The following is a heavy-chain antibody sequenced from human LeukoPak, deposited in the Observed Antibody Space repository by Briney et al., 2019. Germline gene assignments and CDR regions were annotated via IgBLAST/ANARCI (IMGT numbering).Heavy chain of an antibody. V-gene: IGHV3-9*01. J-gene: IGHJ4*02. Sequence: PGRSLRLSCAASGFTFDDYAMHWVRQAPGKGLEWVSGISWNSGSIGYADSVKGRFTISRDNAKNSLYLQMNSLRAEDTAVYYCAKPLGGSYYYFDYWGQGTLVTVSS. CDR3: AKPLGGSYYYFDY. CDR2: ISWNSGSI. D-gene: IGHD1-26*01. CDR1: GFTFDDYA.